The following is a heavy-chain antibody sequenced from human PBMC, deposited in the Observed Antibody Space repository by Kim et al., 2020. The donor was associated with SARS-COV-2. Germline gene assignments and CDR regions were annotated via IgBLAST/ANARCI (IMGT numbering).Heavy chain of an antibody. D-gene: IGHD6-19*01. CDR2: ISSSSSYT. CDR3: ARARHSSGCFSCGYYYYGMDV. Sequence: GGSLRLSCAASGFTFSDYYMSWIRQAPGKGLEWVSYISSSSSYTNYADSVKGRFTISRDNAKNSLYLQMNSLRAEDTAVYYCARARHSSGCFSCGYYYYGMDVWGQGTTVTVSS. CDR1: GFTFSDYY. V-gene: IGHV3-11*06. J-gene: IGHJ6*02.